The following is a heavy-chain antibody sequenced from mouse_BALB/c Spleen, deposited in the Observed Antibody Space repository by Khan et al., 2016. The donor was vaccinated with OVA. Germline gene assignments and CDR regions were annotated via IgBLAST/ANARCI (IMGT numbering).Heavy chain of an antibody. CDR1: GFTFSSYT. Sequence: EVELVESGGGLVKPGGSLKLSCAASGFTFSSYTMSWVRQTPEKRLEWVATISSGGGNTYYPDSGKGRFTISRDNAKNNLYLQMSSLRSEDTALYHCAIVGHYGPYAVDQWGQGTSVTVSP. V-gene: IGHV5-9*03. D-gene: IGHD1-2*01. CDR2: ISSGGGNT. J-gene: IGHJ4*01. CDR3: AIVGHYGPYAVDQ.